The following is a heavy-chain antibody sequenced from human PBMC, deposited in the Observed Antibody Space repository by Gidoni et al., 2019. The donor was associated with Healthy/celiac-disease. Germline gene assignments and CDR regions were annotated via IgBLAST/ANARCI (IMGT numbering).Heavy chain of an antibody. D-gene: IGHD3-3*01. CDR2: IKSKTDGGTT. J-gene: IGHJ4*02. CDR1: GFTFSNAW. V-gene: IGHV3-15*01. CDR3: TTGSNDYDFWSGYYWEEKVDY. Sequence: EVQLVESGGGLVKPGGSLRLSCAASGFTFSNAWMSWVRQAPGKGLEWVGRIKSKTDGGTTDYAAPVKGRFTISRDDSKNTLYLQMNSLKTEDTAVYYCTTGSNDYDFWSGYYWEEKVDYWGQGTLVTVSS.